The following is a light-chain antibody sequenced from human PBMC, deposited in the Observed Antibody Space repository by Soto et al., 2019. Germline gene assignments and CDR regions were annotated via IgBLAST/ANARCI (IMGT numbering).Light chain of an antibody. CDR3: QQCYSSPLT. CDR2: WAS. V-gene: IGKV4-1*01. CDR1: QSVLFSSNSKNY. J-gene: IGKJ4*01. Sequence: DIVMTQSPDSLAMSLGERATINCKASQSVLFSSNSKNYLAWYQQKPGQPPKLLIYWASTRESGVPDRFSGSGFGTDFPPTNNSLQAEDVAVYYCQQCYSSPLTFGGGTKVEIK.